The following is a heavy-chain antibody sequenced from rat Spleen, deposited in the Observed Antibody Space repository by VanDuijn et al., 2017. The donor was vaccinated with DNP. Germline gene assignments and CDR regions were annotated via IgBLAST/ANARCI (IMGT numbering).Heavy chain of an antibody. V-gene: IGHV5-25*01. J-gene: IGHJ3*01. CDR3: ARPYGYNNGGFAY. D-gene: IGHD1-10*01. CDR2: IGPSDDNI. CDR1: GFTFSDYN. Sequence: EVQLVESGGGLVQPGRSLKLSCAASGFTFSDYNMAWVRQAPKKGLEWVASIGPSDDNIYYRDSVRGRFTISRDNAKSTLYLQMDSLRSEDTATYYCARPYGYNNGGFAYWGQGTLVTVSS.